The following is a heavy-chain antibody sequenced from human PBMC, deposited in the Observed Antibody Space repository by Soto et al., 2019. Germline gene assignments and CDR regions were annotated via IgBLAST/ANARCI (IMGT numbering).Heavy chain of an antibody. J-gene: IGHJ6*02. D-gene: IGHD2-2*01. Sequence: ASVKVSCKASGYTFTGYYMHWVRQAPGQGLEWMGWINPNSGGTNYAQKFQGRVTMTRDTSISTAYMELSRLRSDDTAVYYCARERVVVVPAARHYYYYYGMDVWGQGTTVTVSS. CDR2: INPNSGGT. CDR1: GYTFTGYY. V-gene: IGHV1-2*02. CDR3: ARERVVVVPAARHYYYYYGMDV.